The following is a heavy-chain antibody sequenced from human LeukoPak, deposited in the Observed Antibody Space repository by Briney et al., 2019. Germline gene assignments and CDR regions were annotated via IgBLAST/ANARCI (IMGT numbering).Heavy chain of an antibody. J-gene: IGHJ6*03. Sequence: ASVTVSFMACVCTLISYEIMWVRQATGRGLEWMGWMNANSGTTHYAQNFQGRVTMTRNTPTSTAYMELIRLRSEDTGVYYCARRAESPYYYYYYMDVWGKGTTVTVSS. CDR1: VCTLISYE. V-gene: IGHV1-8*01. CDR2: MNANSGTT. CDR3: ARRAESPYYYYYYMDV.